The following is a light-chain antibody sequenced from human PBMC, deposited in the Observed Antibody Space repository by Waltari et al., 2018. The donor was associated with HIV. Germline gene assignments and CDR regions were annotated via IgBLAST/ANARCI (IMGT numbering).Light chain of an antibody. CDR3: ASWDDALSSWL. J-gene: IGLJ6*01. CDR2: RND. V-gene: IGLV1-47*01. CDR1: NSHVGKKY. Sequence: QSGLRQPPSTSRPPGQRVVTSCPGSNSHVGKKYAPWFQQPPGAAPRPLIYRNDRRPSGVPDRFTAAKSGSSASLVISGLRSDDEAEYFCASWDDALSSWLFGGGTKLTVL.